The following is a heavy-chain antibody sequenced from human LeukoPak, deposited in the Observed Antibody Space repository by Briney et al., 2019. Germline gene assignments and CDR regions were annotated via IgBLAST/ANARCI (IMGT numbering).Heavy chain of an antibody. CDR1: GGTFSSYA. J-gene: IGHJ4*02. CDR2: IIPIFGTA. D-gene: IGHD2-15*01. Sequence: SAKVSCKASGGTFSSYAISWVRQAPGQGLEWMGGIIPIFGTANYAQRFQGRVTITADKSTSTAYMELSSLRSEDTAVYYCARVAELYCSGGSCGYFDYWGQGTLVTVSS. CDR3: ARVAELYCSGGSCGYFDY. V-gene: IGHV1-69*06.